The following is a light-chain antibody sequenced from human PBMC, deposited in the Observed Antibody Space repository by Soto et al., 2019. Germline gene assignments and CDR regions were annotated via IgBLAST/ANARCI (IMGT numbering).Light chain of an antibody. V-gene: IGKV3-20*01. CDR2: GAS. Sequence: EFVLTQSPGKLSLSPGERATLSCRASQSISRSFLALYQQKPGQAPRLLIYGASSRGTGIPDRFSGSGSGTDFTLTISRLEPDDFAVYYCQQYGSSPPLTFGGGTKVEIK. CDR1: QSISRSF. J-gene: IGKJ4*01. CDR3: QQYGSSPPLT.